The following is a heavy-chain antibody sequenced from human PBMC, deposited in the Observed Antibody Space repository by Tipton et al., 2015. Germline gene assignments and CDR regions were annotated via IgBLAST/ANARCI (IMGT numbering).Heavy chain of an antibody. CDR3: ARFRYYGSGTERGYFHGLDV. Sequence: TLSLTCSVSGGSIDSYYWSWIRQPPGKGLDWIGYIYYSGSTNYNPSLKGRVSISVDTSKSQFFLKLNSVTAADTAVYYCARFRYYGSGTERGYFHGLDVWGQGTTVTVSS. CDR2: IYYSGST. V-gene: IGHV4-59*07. J-gene: IGHJ6*02. D-gene: IGHD3-10*01. CDR1: GGSIDSYY.